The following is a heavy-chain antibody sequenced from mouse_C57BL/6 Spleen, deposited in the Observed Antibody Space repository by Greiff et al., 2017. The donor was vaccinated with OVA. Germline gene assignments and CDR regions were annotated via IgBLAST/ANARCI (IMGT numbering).Heavy chain of an antibody. CDR2: INYDGIST. D-gene: IGHD3-3*01. J-gene: IGHJ4*01. CDR3: ASGRAYYAMDY. V-gene: IGHV5-16*01. CDR1: GFTFSDYY. Sequence: EVKLVESEGGLVQPGSSMKLSCTASGFTFSDYYMAWVRQVPEKGLEWVANINYDGISTYYLDSLKSRFIISRDNAKNILYLQMSSLKSEDTATYYCASGRAYYAMDYWGQGTSVTVSS.